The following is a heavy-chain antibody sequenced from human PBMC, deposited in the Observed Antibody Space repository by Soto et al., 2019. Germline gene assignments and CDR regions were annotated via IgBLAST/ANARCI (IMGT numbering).Heavy chain of an antibody. V-gene: IGHV1-3*01. CDR2: INAGNGNT. J-gene: IGHJ4*02. CDR3: AREGSSLRVFYY. CDR1: GYTFTSYA. Sequence: QVQLVQSGAEVKKPGASVKVSCKASGYTFTSYAMHWVRQAPGQRLEWMGWINAGNGNTKYSQKFQGRVTITRDTSARTAYMELSSLRSEDTAVYYCAREGSSLRVFYYWGQGALVTVSS. D-gene: IGHD6-13*01.